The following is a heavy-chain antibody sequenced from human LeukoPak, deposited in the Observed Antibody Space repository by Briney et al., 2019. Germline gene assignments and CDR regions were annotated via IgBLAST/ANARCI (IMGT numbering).Heavy chain of an antibody. D-gene: IGHD6-25*01. CDR3: ARGLDAAAGLANFDY. CDR1: GYTFSYFG. Sequence: ASVKVSCKASGYTFSYFGINWVRQAPGPGLEWTGWINCYNGNTNYAQKSEGRLTLTTDTATTTVYMELRNLRYDDTAVYYCARGLDAAAGLANFDYWGQGTLVTVSS. V-gene: IGHV1-18*01. J-gene: IGHJ4*02. CDR2: INCYNGNT.